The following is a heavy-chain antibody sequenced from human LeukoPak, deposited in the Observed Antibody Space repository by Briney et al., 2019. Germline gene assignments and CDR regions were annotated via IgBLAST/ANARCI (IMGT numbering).Heavy chain of an antibody. CDR3: ARDLTGTTSMDV. D-gene: IGHD1-20*01. Sequence: SETLSLTCTVSGGSISSSSYYWGWIRQPPGKGLEWIGSIYYSGSTYYNPSLKSRVTISVDTSKNQFSLKLSSVTAADTAVYYCARDLTGTTSMDVWGKGTTVTISS. V-gene: IGHV4-39*07. CDR1: GGSISSSSYY. CDR2: IYYSGST. J-gene: IGHJ6*04.